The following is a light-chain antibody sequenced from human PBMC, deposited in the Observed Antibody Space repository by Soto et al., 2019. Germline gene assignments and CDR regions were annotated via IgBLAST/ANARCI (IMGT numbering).Light chain of an antibody. V-gene: IGLV2-14*01. CDR1: SSDVGGYEF. Sequence: QSVLTQPASVSGSPGQSITISCTGTSSDVGGYEFVSWYQQHPDNAPKLIIYDVSDRPSGESSRFSGSKSANTASLTISGLQAEDQADYYCSSYTSRATYVFGTGTTVTVL. J-gene: IGLJ1*01. CDR3: SSYTSRATYV. CDR2: DVS.